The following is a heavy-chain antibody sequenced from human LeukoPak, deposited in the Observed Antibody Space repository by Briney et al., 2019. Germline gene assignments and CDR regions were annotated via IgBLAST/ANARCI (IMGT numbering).Heavy chain of an antibody. CDR1: GFTFSSYG. J-gene: IGHJ6*04. V-gene: IGHV3-33*01. Sequence: GGSLRLSCAASGFTFSSYGMHWVRQAPGKGLEWVAVIWYDGSNKYYADSVKGRFTISRDNSKNTLYLQMNSLRAEDTAVYYCARAPGYCSSTSYYRGYYYYYGMDVWRKGTTVSVRS. D-gene: IGHD2-2*02. CDR2: IWYDGSNK. CDR3: ARAPGYCSSTSYYRGYYYYYGMDV.